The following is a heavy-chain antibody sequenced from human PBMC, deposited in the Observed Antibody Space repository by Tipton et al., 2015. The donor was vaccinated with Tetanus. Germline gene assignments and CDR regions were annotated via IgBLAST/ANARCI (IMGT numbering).Heavy chain of an antibody. J-gene: IGHJ6*02. CDR3: AKQGWQGYYYGMDV. V-gene: IGHV3-30-3*02. D-gene: IGHD5-24*01. CDR1: GFTFSSFA. CDR2: ISYDGSNK. Sequence: SLRLSCAASGFTFSSFAMQWVRQAPGKGLEWVAVISYDGSNKYYGDSVKGRFTISRDNSKNTLYLQMNSLRAGDTAVYYCAKQGWQGYYYGMDVWGQGTTVTVSS.